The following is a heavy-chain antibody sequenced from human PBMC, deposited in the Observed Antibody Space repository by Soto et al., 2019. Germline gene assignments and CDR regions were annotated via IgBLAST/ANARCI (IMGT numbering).Heavy chain of an antibody. J-gene: IGHJ3*02. CDR1: GYTFTNYA. CDR2: INAGNGNT. Sequence: ASVKVSCKASGYTFTNYAMHWVRQAPGQRPEWMGWINAGNGNTKFSQRFQGRVTITRDTSANIAYMELSSLTSEDTAVYYCARAGFCSTTSCSDAFDIWGKGTMVTVSS. V-gene: IGHV1-3*01. D-gene: IGHD2-2*01. CDR3: ARAGFCSTTSCSDAFDI.